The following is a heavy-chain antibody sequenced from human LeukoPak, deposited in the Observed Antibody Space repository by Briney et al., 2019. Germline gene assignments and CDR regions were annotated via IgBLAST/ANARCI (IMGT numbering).Heavy chain of an antibody. CDR1: GYTFTSYD. CDR3: ARGPTNYGSGRGYYYYYMDV. V-gene: IGHV1-69*13. D-gene: IGHD3-10*01. J-gene: IGHJ6*03. Sequence: GASVKVSCKASGYTFTSYDINWVRQAPGQGLEWMGGIIPIFGTANYAQKFQGRVTITQNESTSKAYMELSSLRSEDTAVYYCARGPTNYGSGRGYYYYYMDVWGKGTTVTVSS. CDR2: IIPIFGTA.